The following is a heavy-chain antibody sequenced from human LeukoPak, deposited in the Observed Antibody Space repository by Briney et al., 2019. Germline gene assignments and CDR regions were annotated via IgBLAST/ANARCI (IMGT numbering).Heavy chain of an antibody. V-gene: IGHV4-59*02. Sequence: SEILSLTCVVSGGSVRGYYWGWIRRPPGRGLEWIGYVYYSGSTNYNPSFKSRITISVDTSRNQFSLQLSSVTAADTAVYYCARIHRYCSGGACYVLDNWGQGTLVAVSS. D-gene: IGHD2-15*01. CDR1: GGSVRGYY. CDR3: ARIHRYCSGGACYVLDN. CDR2: VYYSGST. J-gene: IGHJ4*02.